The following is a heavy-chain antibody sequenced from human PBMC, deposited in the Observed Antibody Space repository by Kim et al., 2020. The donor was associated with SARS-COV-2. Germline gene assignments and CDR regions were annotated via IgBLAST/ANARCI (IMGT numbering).Heavy chain of an antibody. V-gene: IGHV3-33*06. Sequence: GGSLRLSCAASGFTFSSYGMHWVRQAPGKGLEWVAVIWYDGSNKYYADSVKGRFTISRDNSKNTLYLQMNSLRAEDTAVYYCAKEIQYYDILTGYPVRYYYYGMDVWGQGTTVTVSS. D-gene: IGHD3-9*01. CDR3: AKEIQYYDILTGYPVRYYYYGMDV. J-gene: IGHJ6*02. CDR1: GFTFSSYG. CDR2: IWYDGSNK.